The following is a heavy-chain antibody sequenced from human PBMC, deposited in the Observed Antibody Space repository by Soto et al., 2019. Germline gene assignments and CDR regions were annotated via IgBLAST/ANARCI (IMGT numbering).Heavy chain of an antibody. Sequence: SETLSLTCTVSGGSISSYYWSWIRQPPGKGLEWIGYIYYSGSTNYNPSLKSRVTISVDTSKNQFSLKLSSVTAADTAVYYCASTIDTAMVYYWGQGTLVTVSS. V-gene: IGHV4-59*01. CDR2: IYYSGST. J-gene: IGHJ4*02. CDR3: ASTIDTAMVYY. D-gene: IGHD5-18*01. CDR1: GGSISSYY.